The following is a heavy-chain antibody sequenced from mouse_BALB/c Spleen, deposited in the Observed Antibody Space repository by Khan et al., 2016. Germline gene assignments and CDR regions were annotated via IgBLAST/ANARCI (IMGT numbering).Heavy chain of an antibody. J-gene: IGHJ1*01. Sequence: EVELVESGPGLVKPSQSLSLTCTVTGYSITSDYAWNWIRQFPGNKLEWMGYIRYSGNTTYNPSFKSRISITRDTSKNQFFLQLHCVTTEDTATYYCTRSPTATRYFDVWGAGTTVTVSS. D-gene: IGHD1-2*01. CDR2: IRYSGNT. CDR3: TRSPTATRYFDV. CDR1: GYSITSDYA. V-gene: IGHV3-2*02.